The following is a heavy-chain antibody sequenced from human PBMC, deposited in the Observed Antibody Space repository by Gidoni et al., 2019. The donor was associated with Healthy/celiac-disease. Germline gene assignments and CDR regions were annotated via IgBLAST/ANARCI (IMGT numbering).Heavy chain of an antibody. J-gene: IGHJ4*02. D-gene: IGHD3-10*01. CDR2: SYTSGST. V-gene: IGHV4-61*02. CDR1: GGSIRSGSYY. CDR3: ARERYYGSGSYFDY. Sequence: QVQLQESGPGLVKPSQTLSLTCTVSGGSIRSGSYYWSWIRQPAGKGLEWIGRSYTSGSTNYNPSLKSRVTISVDTSKNQFSLKLSSVTAADTAVYYCARERYYGSGSYFDYWGQGTLVTVSS.